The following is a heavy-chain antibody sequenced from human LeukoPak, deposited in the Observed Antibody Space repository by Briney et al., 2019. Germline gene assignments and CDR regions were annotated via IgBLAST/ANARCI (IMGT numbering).Heavy chain of an antibody. CDR1: GGTFISYA. J-gene: IGHJ5*02. D-gene: IGHD3-10*02. Sequence: ASVKVSCKASGGTFISYAISWVRQAPGQGLEWMGGIIPIFGTANYAQKFQERVTITRDMSTSTAYMELSSLRSEDTAVYYCAAARFGGYNWFDPWGQGTLVTVSS. V-gene: IGHV1-69*05. CDR3: AAARFGGYNWFDP. CDR2: IIPIFGTA.